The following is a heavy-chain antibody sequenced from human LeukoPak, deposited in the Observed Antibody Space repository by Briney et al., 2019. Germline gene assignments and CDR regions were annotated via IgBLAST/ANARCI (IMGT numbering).Heavy chain of an antibody. CDR1: GFTFSTYA. Sequence: GGSLRLSCAASGFTFSTYAMTWVRQAPGKGLEWVSSITGSGDGTSAADSVTGRFSISRDNSKSTLYLQMNSLRVEDTAVYYCAKLTYYYDSSGRRKGYFDYWGQGTLVTVSS. V-gene: IGHV3-23*01. J-gene: IGHJ4*02. CDR2: ITGSGDGT. D-gene: IGHD3-22*01. CDR3: AKLTYYYDSSGRRKGYFDY.